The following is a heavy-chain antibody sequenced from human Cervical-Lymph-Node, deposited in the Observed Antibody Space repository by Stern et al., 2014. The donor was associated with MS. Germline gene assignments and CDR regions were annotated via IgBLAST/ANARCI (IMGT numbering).Heavy chain of an antibody. D-gene: IGHD4-17*01. V-gene: IGHV3-21*01. J-gene: IGHJ4*02. CDR3: ARARVGDYARSPHLDS. CDR1: GFTFSHYS. CDR2: ISNNSTHT. Sequence: EVQLVESGGGLVKPGESLRLSCDASGFTFSHYSINWVRQAPGKMLEWISSISNNSTHTYYADSVEGRFTISRDSAKDSVSLHMVSLRAEDTAVYYCARARVGDYARSPHLDSWGQGTLVTVSS.